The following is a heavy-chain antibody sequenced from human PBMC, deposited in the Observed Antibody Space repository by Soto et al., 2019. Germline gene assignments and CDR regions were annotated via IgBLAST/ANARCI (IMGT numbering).Heavy chain of an antibody. V-gene: IGHV4-59*01. CDR2: IYYSGST. CDR3: ARDMAPGGEIDY. D-gene: IGHD4-17*01. Sequence: QVQLQESGPGLVKPSETLSLTCTVSGGSISSYYWSWIRQPPGKGLEWIGYIYYSGSTNYNPSLKSRVTISVDTSKNQFSLKLSSVTAADTAVYYYARDMAPGGEIDYWGQGTLVTVSS. J-gene: IGHJ4*02. CDR1: GGSISSYY.